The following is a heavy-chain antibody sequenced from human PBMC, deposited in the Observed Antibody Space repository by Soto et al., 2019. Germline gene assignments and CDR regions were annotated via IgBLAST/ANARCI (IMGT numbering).Heavy chain of an antibody. D-gene: IGHD6-13*01. CDR3: ARVGQPRRYSSPGRFDP. CDR1: GGTFSSYA. CDR2: MIPIFGTA. Sequence: QVQLVQSGAEVKKPGSSVKVSCKASGGTFSSYAISWVRQAPGQGLEWMGGMIPIFGTANYAQTFQGRVTITADESTSTGYMELSSVRSEHTGVYYCARVGQPRRYSSPGRFDPWGQGTLVTVSS. J-gene: IGHJ5*02. V-gene: IGHV1-69*01.